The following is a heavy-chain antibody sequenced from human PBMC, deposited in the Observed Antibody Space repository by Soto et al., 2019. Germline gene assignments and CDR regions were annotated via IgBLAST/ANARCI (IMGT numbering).Heavy chain of an antibody. CDR3: AGMPYTSGLRFDP. J-gene: IGHJ5*02. Sequence: SETLSLTCTVSGGSISSGDYYWSWIRQPPGKGLGWIGYIYQSGVTSYNPSLASRVSISLDRSNNQCSLKLKSVTAADTAVYFCAGMPYTSGLRFDPWGPGTLVTVSS. D-gene: IGHD6-19*01. V-gene: IGHV4-30-4*01. CDR2: IYQSGVT. CDR1: GGSISSGDYY.